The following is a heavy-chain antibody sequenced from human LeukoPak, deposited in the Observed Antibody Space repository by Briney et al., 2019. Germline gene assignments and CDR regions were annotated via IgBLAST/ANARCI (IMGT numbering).Heavy chain of an antibody. D-gene: IGHD1-26*01. CDR1: GYTFTNYW. V-gene: IGHV5-51*01. J-gene: IGHJ5*02. CDR2: IYPGDSDT. CDR3: ARYSGSQNWFDP. Sequence: EESLKISCKGSGYTFTNYWIGWVRQMPGKGLEWMGIIYPGDSDTRYSPSFQGQVTLSVDESISTAYLQWNSLKASDTAMYFCARYSGSQNWFDPWGQGTLVTVSS.